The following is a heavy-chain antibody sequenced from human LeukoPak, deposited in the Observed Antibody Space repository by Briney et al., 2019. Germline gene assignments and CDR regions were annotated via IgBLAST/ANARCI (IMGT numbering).Heavy chain of an antibody. D-gene: IGHD3-10*01. Sequence: SETLSLTCTVSGGSISSYYWSWIRQPPGKGLEWIGYIYYSESTNYNPSLKSRVTISVDTSKNQFSLKLSSVTAADTAVYYCARAAPYYGSGIEYYYYYMDVWGKGTTVTISS. J-gene: IGHJ6*03. CDR2: IYYSEST. CDR3: ARAAPYYGSGIEYYYYYMDV. V-gene: IGHV4-59*01. CDR1: GGSISSYY.